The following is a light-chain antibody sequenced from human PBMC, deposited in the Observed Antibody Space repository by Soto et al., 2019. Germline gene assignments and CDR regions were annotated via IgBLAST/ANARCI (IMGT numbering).Light chain of an antibody. V-gene: IGKV1-5*03. CDR1: QSISIW. Sequence: DIHMTQSPSTLSASVGDRVTITCRASQSISIWLAWYQQKPGKAPHLLIYKTSSLETGDPSRFSGSGSGTEFTLTISSLQPDDFATYYCQHWNDYSWTFGQGTKVEGK. J-gene: IGKJ1*01. CDR2: KTS. CDR3: QHWNDYSWT.